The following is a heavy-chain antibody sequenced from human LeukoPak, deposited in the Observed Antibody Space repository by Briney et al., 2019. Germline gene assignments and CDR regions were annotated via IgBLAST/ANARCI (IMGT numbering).Heavy chain of an antibody. J-gene: IGHJ4*02. Sequence: GGSLRLSCAASGSTFSSYSMNWVRQAPGKGLEWVSSISSSSSYTYYADSVKGRFTISRDNAKNSLYLQMNSLRAEDTAVYYCARAMLLWFGELSTFDYWGQGTLVTVSS. D-gene: IGHD3-10*01. CDR2: ISSSSSYT. V-gene: IGHV3-21*01. CDR1: GSTFSSYS. CDR3: ARAMLLWFGELSTFDY.